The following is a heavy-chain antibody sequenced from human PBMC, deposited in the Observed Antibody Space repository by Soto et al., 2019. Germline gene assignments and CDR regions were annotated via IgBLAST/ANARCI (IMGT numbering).Heavy chain of an antibody. J-gene: IGHJ5*02. CDR1: GASISSAFW. V-gene: IGHV4-4*02. CDR2: IYHVGST. D-gene: IGHD2-15*01. CDR3: ATLPSRIVVVKTAPPT. Sequence: SENLSLTCAVSGASISSAFWWTWVRQAPGKGLEWIGEIYHVGSTKYNPSLKSRVTISVDKSNNQFSLELRSVTAADTAVYYCATLPSRIVVVKTAPPTWGQGILVTVSS.